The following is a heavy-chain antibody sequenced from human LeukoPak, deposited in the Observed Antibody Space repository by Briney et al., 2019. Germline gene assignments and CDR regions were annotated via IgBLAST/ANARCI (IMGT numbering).Heavy chain of an antibody. CDR3: ARDLKGGSYRNFDY. CDR1: GFTLSGYW. V-gene: IGHV3-74*01. CDR2: INSDGSST. J-gene: IGHJ4*02. Sequence: GGSLRLSCVASGFTLSGYWMHWDRQAPGRGPVWVSRINSDGSSTTYADSVKGRFTVSRDNAKNMLYLQMNSLRADDTAVYYCARDLKGGSYRNFDYWGQGTLVTVSS. D-gene: IGHD2-15*01.